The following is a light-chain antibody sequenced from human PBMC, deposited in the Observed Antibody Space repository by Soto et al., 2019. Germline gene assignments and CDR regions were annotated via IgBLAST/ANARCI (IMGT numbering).Light chain of an antibody. J-gene: IGKJ5*01. CDR3: QQYDNLPIT. CDR2: DAS. CDR1: QDISNY. V-gene: IGKV1-33*01. Sequence: DNQVTESPSSLSASVGDRVTLTCQASQDISNYLNWYQQKPGKAPKLLIYDASNLETGVPSRFSGSGSGTDFTFTISSLQPEDIATYYCQQYDNLPITFGQGTRLAI.